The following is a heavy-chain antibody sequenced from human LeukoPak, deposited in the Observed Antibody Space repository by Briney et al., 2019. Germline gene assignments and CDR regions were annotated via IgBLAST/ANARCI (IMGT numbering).Heavy chain of an antibody. J-gene: IGHJ4*02. CDR2: INHSGST. Sequence: PSETLSLTCTVSGGSISSSSYYWSWIRQPPGKGLEWIGEINHSGSTNYNPSLKSRVTISVDTSKNQFSLKLSSVTAADTAVYYCARRGARGQSAPSRSDCSSTSCYFDYWGQGTLVTVSS. V-gene: IGHV4-39*07. CDR3: ARRGARGQSAPSRSDCSSTSCYFDY. D-gene: IGHD2-2*01. CDR1: GGSISSSSYY.